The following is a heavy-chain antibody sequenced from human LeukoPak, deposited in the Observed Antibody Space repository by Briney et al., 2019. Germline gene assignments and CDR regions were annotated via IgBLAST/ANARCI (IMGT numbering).Heavy chain of an antibody. J-gene: IGHJ4*02. D-gene: IGHD2-2*01. CDR3: ATGEYQLLALYYYD. V-gene: IGHV4-59*01. CDR1: GGSISSYY. Sequence: SETLSLTCTVSGGSISSYYWSWIRQPPGKGLEWIGYIYYSGSTNYNPSLKSRVTISVDTSKNQFSLKLSSVTAADTAVYYCATGEYQLLALYYYDRGQGTPVTV. CDR2: IYYSGST.